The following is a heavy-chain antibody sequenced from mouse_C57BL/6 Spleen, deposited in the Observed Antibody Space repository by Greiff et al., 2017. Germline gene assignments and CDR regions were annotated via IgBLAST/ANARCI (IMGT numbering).Heavy chain of an antibody. CDR3: ARWGKDYDGYAMDY. CDR1: GYTFTSYW. Sequence: QVQLQQPGAELVRPGSSVKLSCKASGYTFTSYWMDWVKQRPGQGLEWIGNIYPSDSETHYNQKFKDKATLTVDKSSSTAYMQLSSLTSEDSAVYYCARWGKDYDGYAMDYGGQGTSATGSS. CDR2: IYPSDSET. J-gene: IGHJ4*01. V-gene: IGHV1-61*01. D-gene: IGHD2-4*01.